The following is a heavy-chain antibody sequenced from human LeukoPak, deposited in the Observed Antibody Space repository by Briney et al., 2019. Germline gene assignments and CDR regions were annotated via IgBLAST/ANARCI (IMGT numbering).Heavy chain of an antibody. CDR3: AREPGTDYRKYYFDY. D-gene: IGHD1-14*01. Sequence: GGSLRLSCAASGFTFSSYAMSLVRQAPEVGLEWVSVLYSRGTTYYADSVKRRFTISRDNSKNTLYLQMDSLRAEDTAVYYCAREPGTDYRKYYFDYWGQGTLVTVSP. CDR1: GFTFSSYA. J-gene: IGHJ4*02. CDR2: LYSRGTT. V-gene: IGHV3-53*01.